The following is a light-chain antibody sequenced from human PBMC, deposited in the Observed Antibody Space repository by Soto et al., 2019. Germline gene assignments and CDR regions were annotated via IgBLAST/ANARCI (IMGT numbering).Light chain of an antibody. CDR2: GAS. Sequence: EIVLTQSPGTLSLSQGERATLSFRASQTISINYLAWYQQRPGQAPRLLIYGASIRATGIPDRFSGSGSGTDFSLTISRLEPEDFAVYYCQQYGSSGTFGQGTKVDIK. CDR1: QTISINY. CDR3: QQYGSSGT. V-gene: IGKV3-20*01. J-gene: IGKJ1*01.